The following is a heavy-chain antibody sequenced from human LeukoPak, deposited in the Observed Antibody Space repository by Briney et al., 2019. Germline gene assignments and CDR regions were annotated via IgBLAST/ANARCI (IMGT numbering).Heavy chain of an antibody. D-gene: IGHD3-10*01. CDR2: ISWNSGSI. Sequence: GGSLRLPCAASGFTFDDYAMHWVRQAPGKGLERVSGISWNSGSIGYADSVKGRFTISRDNAKNSLYLKMNSLRAEDTALYYCAKDGEYGSGSYSYWYFDLWGRGTLVTVSS. J-gene: IGHJ2*01. CDR3: AKDGEYGSGSYSYWYFDL. CDR1: GFTFDDYA. V-gene: IGHV3-9*01.